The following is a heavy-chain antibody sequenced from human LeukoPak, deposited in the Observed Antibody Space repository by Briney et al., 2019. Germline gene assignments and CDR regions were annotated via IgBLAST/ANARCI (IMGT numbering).Heavy chain of an antibody. CDR3: ARDAETGTGDY. CDR1: GYTFTSYY. V-gene: IGHV1-46*01. J-gene: IGHJ4*02. Sequence: GASVKVSCKASGYTFTSYYMHWVRQAPGQGLEWMGIINPSGGSTSYAQKFQGRVTMTRDTSASTVYMELSSLRSEDTAVYYCARDAETGTGDYWGQGTLVTVSS. D-gene: IGHD1-1*01. CDR2: INPSGGST.